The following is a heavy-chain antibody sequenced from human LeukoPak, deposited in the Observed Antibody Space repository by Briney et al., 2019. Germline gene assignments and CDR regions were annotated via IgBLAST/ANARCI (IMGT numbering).Heavy chain of an antibody. J-gene: IGHJ4*02. CDR2: INSDGTST. CDR1: GFTFSNYW. Sequence: GGSLRLSCAASGFTFSNYWIHWVRQAPGKGLVWVSRINSDGTSTSYADSVKGRFTISRDNARNTLYLQMNSLRADDTAVYYCARVPGATGRRYFDYWGQGTLVTVSS. CDR3: ARVPGATGRRYFDY. V-gene: IGHV3-74*01. D-gene: IGHD1-26*01.